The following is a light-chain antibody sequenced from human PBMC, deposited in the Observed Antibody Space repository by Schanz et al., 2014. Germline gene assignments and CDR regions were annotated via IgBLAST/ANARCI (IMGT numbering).Light chain of an antibody. V-gene: IGLV2-14*01. CDR3: SSYTSSSPWV. J-gene: IGLJ3*02. CDR2: DVS. CDR1: SSDVGAYDY. Sequence: QSALTQPASVSGSPGQSIAISCTGTSSDVGAYDYVSWYQQHPGKVPKLMIYDVSNRPSGVSNRFSGSKSGNTASLTISGLQAEDEADYYCSSYTSSSPWVFGGGTKLTVL.